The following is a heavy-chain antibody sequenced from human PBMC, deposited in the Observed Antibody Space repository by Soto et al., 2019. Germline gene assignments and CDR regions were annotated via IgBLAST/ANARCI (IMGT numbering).Heavy chain of an antibody. D-gene: IGHD3-16*01. V-gene: IGHV6-1*01. Sequence: SQTLSLTCDISGDSVSSSSAAWNWIRQSPSRGLEWLGRTYYRSKWIHEYTVSMESRITINPDTSKSQFSLHIYSVTPEDTAVYYCAGVVWFRGMDAWGHGTPVTVSS. CDR1: GDSVSSSSAA. CDR2: TYYRSKWIH. J-gene: IGHJ6*02. CDR3: AGVVWFRGMDA.